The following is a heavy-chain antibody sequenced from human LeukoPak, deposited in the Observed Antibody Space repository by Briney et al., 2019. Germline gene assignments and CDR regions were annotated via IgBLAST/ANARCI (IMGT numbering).Heavy chain of an antibody. J-gene: IGHJ4*02. CDR3: ARARNYYDSSGYYKRPKYYFDY. Sequence: SETLSLTCAVYGVSFSGYYWSWIRQPPGKGLEWIGEINHSGSTNYNPSLKSRVTISVDTSKNQFSLKLSSVTAADTAVYYCARARNYYDSSGYYKRPKYYFDYWGQGTLVTVSS. CDR2: INHSGST. D-gene: IGHD3-22*01. V-gene: IGHV4-34*01. CDR1: GVSFSGYY.